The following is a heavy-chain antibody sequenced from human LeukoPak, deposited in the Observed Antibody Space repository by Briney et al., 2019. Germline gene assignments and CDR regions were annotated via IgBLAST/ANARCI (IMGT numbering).Heavy chain of an antibody. J-gene: IGHJ6*02. V-gene: IGHV4-34*01. Sequence: LETLSLTCAVYGGSFSGYYWSWIRQPPGKGLEWIGEINHSGSTNYNPSLKSRVTISVDTSKNQFSLKLSSVTAADTAVYYCARDGVWYCSSTSCRTYYYYGMDVWGQGTTVTVSS. CDR3: ARDGVWYCSSTSCRTYYYYGMDV. D-gene: IGHD2-2*01. CDR1: GGSFSGYY. CDR2: INHSGST.